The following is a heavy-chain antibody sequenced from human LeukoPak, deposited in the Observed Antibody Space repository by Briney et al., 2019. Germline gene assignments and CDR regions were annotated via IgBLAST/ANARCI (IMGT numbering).Heavy chain of an antibody. CDR1: EFTFSSYG. CDR2: IWYDGSNK. D-gene: IGHD3-16*02. CDR3: ARDDRESFDY. V-gene: IGHV3-33*01. J-gene: IGHJ4*02. Sequence: GRSLRLSSAASEFTFSSYGMHWVRQAPGKGLEWVAVIWYDGSNKYYADSVKGRFTISRDNSKNTLYLQMNSLRAEDTAVYYCARDDRESFDYWGQGTLVTVSS.